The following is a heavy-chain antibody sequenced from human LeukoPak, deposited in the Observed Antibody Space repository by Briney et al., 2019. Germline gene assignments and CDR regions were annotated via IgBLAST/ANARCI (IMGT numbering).Heavy chain of an antibody. J-gene: IGHJ4*02. CDR3: ARAPYSGSYYGY. CDR2: IYHSGST. Sequence: SETLSLTCTVSGYSINSGYYWGWIRQPPGKGLEWIGSIYHSGSTYYNPSLKSRVTISVDTSKNQFSLKLSSVTAADTAVYYCARAPYSGSYYGYWGQGTLVTVSS. V-gene: IGHV4-38-2*02. D-gene: IGHD1-26*01. CDR1: GYSINSGYY.